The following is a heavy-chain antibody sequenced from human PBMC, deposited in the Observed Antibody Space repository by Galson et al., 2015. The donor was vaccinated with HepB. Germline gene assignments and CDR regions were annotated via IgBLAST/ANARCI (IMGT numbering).Heavy chain of an antibody. CDR1: GGTFSSYA. CDR3: ARGFLGAVLTGYRYYFDY. CDR2: IIPIFGTA. J-gene: IGHJ4*02. Sequence: SVKVSCKASGGTFSSYAISWVRQAPGQGLEWMGGIIPIFGTANYAQKFQGRVTITADESTSTAYMELSSLRSEDTAVYYCARGFLGAVLTGYRYYFDYWGQGTLVTVSS. D-gene: IGHD3-9*01. V-gene: IGHV1-69*13.